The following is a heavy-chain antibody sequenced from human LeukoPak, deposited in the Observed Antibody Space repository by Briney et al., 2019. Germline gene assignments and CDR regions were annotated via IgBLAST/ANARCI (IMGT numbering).Heavy chain of an antibody. Sequence: PSETLPLTCAVYGGSFSGYYWSWIRQPPGKGLEWIGEINHSGSTNYNPSLKSRVTISVDTSKNQFSLKLSSVTAADTAVYYCARGRGIGSSVSFDYWGQGTLVTVSS. CDR3: ARGRGIGSSVSFDY. J-gene: IGHJ4*02. V-gene: IGHV4-34*01. D-gene: IGHD6-6*01. CDR1: GGSFSGYY. CDR2: INHSGST.